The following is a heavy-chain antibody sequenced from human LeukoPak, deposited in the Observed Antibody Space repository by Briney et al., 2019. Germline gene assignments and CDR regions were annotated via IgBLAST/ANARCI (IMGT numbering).Heavy chain of an antibody. J-gene: IGHJ4*02. CDR1: GYAFTSYE. D-gene: IGHD2-15*01. Sequence: ASVKVSCKASGYAFTSYELNWVRQASGQGLEWMGWMNPNSGNTGYAQKFQGRVTMTTDASTTTAYMELRNLRSDDTAVYYCARVEYCNVGNCYFRPGAYWGQGTLVTVSS. CDR2: MNPNSGNT. CDR3: ARVEYCNVGNCYFRPGAY. V-gene: IGHV1-8*01.